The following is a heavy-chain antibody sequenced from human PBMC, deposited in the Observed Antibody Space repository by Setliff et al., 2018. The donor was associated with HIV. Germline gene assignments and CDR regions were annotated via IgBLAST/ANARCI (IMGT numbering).Heavy chain of an antibody. D-gene: IGHD3-22*01. V-gene: IGHV1-3*01. CDR2: INAGNGNT. CDR3: ARVDYYDSSGYWHFYY. Sequence: GASVKVSCKASGYTFTSYAMHWVRQAPGQRLEWMGWINAGNGNTRYSPTFQGRVIITRDTSASTAYMELSSLRSEDTAVYYCARVDYYDSSGYWHFYYWGQGTLVTVSS. CDR1: GYTFTSYA. J-gene: IGHJ4*02.